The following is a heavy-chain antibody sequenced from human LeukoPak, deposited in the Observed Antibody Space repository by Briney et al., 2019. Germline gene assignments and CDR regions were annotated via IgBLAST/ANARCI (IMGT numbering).Heavy chain of an antibody. D-gene: IGHD1-26*01. Sequence: GASVKVSCKASGGTFSSYAISWVRQAPGQGLEWMGRIIPILGIANYAQKFQGRVTITADKSTSTAYMELSSLRSEDTAVYYCARDRIVGASDAFDIWGQGTMVTVSS. CDR3: ARDRIVGASDAFDI. J-gene: IGHJ3*02. V-gene: IGHV1-69*04. CDR1: GGTFSSYA. CDR2: IIPILGIA.